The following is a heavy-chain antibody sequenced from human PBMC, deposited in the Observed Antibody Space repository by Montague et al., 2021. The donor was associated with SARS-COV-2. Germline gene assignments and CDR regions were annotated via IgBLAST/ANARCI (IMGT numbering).Heavy chain of an antibody. CDR2: INHSGST. J-gene: IGHJ6*02. CDR1: GGSFSGYY. CDR3: TREGYQVLWSDYYYYGMDV. Sequence: SETLSLTYAVYGGSFSGYYWSWIRQPPGKGLEWIGEINHSGSTNXXPSLKSRVTISVDTSKNQFSLKLSSMTAADTAVYYCTREGYQVLWSDYYYYGMDVWGQETTVTVSS. D-gene: IGHD2-2*01. V-gene: IGHV4-34*01.